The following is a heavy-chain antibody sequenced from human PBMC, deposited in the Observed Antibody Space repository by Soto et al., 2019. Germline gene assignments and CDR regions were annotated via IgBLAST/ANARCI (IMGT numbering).Heavy chain of an antibody. CDR3: ATVHNPSRSFDY. CDR1: GFTFNIYA. V-gene: IGHV3-23*01. D-gene: IGHD1-20*01. J-gene: IGHJ4*02. Sequence: GGSLRLSCAASGFTFNIYAMTWVRQAPGKGLEWVSTPGATGRTTYYADSVKGRFTVSRDNSKNTLDLQMSNLRAEDTAVYYCATVHNPSRSFDYWGQGTLVTVSS. CDR2: PGATGRTT.